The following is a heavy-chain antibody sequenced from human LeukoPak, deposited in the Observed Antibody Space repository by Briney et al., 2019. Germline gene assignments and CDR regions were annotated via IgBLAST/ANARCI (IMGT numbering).Heavy chain of an antibody. CDR1: GFTFSGSA. D-gene: IGHD3-16*02. Sequence: GGSLRLSCAASGFTFSGSAMHWVRQASGKGLEWVGRIRSKANSYATAYAASVKGRFTISRDDSKNTAYLQMNSLKTEDTAVYYRTTQTGLFKFGGVIVKDYWGQGTLVTVSS. J-gene: IGHJ4*02. CDR2: IRSKANSYAT. V-gene: IGHV3-73*01. CDR3: TTQTGLFKFGGVIVKDY.